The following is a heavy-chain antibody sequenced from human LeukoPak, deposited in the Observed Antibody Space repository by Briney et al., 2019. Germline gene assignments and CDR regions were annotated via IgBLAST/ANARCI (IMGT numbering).Heavy chain of an antibody. CDR1: GGSIGSGGYS. CDR2: IYYSGST. V-gene: IGHV4-61*08. Sequence: SETLSLTCAVSGGSIGSGGYSWSWIRQPPGKGLEWIGYIYYSGSTNYNPSLKSRVTISVDTSKKQFSLKLSSVTAADTAVYYCARDREVGFDYWGQGTLVTVSS. D-gene: IGHD3-10*01. J-gene: IGHJ4*02. CDR3: ARDREVGFDY.